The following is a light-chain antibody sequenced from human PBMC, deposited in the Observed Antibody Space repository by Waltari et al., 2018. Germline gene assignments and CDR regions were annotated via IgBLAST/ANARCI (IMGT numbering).Light chain of an antibody. CDR1: SSDVGNYNL. CDR2: EVS. V-gene: IGLV2-23*02. Sequence: QSALTQPASVSGSPGQSITISCTGTSSDVGNYNLVSWYQQHPGKAPKLIIYEVSQRPSGVSNRFSGSKSGTTASLTISGLQAGDEADFYCCSYAGSGSSVVFGGGTKLTVL. J-gene: IGLJ2*01. CDR3: CSYAGSGSSVV.